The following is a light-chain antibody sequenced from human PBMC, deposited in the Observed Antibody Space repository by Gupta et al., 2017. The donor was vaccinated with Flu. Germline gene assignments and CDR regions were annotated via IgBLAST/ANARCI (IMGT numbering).Light chain of an antibody. CDR1: QSVSSN. V-gene: IGKV3-15*01. CDR3: QHYNSWPQAYT. J-gene: IGKJ2*01. CDR2: GAS. Sequence: ERVRTQSPATLSVSRGERATLSCMASQSVSSNLAWYQQKPGQAPRLLIFGASTRATGIAARFSGSGSGTEFTLTISSLQSEDFALYYCQHYNSWPQAYTFGQGTKLEIK.